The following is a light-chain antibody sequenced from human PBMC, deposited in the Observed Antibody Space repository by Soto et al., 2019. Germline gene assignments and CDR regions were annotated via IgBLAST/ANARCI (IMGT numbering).Light chain of an antibody. CDR2: GAS. CDR3: QQYGSSPSWT. V-gene: IGKV3-20*01. Sequence: EIVLTQSPGTLSLSPGERATLSCRASQSVRSSYLAWYQQKPGQAPRLLIYGASSRATGIPDRFSGSGSGTDFTLTISRLEPEDFAVYYCQQYGSSPSWTFGQGTKVDI. J-gene: IGKJ1*01. CDR1: QSVRSSY.